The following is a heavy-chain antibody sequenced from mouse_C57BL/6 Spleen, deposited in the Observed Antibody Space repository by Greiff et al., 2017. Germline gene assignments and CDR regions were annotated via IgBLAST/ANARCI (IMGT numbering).Heavy chain of an antibody. CDR1: GFTFSSYA. CDR3: TRDQYDGYDAGFAY. Sequence: EVKLMESGEGLVKPGGSLKLSCAASGFTFSSYAMSWFRQTPEKRLEWVAYLSSGGDYLYYADTVKGRFTIARDNARNTLYLQMSSLKSEDTAMYYCTRDQYDGYDAGFAYWGQGTLVTVSA. D-gene: IGHD2-3*01. V-gene: IGHV5-9-1*02. CDR2: LSSGGDYL. J-gene: IGHJ3*01.